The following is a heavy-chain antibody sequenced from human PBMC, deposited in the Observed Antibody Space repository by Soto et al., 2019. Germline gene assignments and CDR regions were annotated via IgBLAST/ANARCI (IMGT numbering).Heavy chain of an antibody. CDR3: AKEKDYDFNWGSDRFTSHY. Sequence: VSLRLSCIVSGFSFRTYAMTWFRQAPGKGLEWVSAISGSAGTFYATSVKGRFTISRDNSRSTVYLQMHSLRAEDSAIYYCAKEKDYDFNWGSDRFTSHYWGRGTLVTVSS. CDR1: GFSFRTYA. J-gene: IGHJ4*02. CDR2: ISGSAGT. V-gene: IGHV3-23*01. D-gene: IGHD3-16*02.